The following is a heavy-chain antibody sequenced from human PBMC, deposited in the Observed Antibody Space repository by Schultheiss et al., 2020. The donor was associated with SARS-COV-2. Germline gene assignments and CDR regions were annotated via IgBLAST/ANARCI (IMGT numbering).Heavy chain of an antibody. Sequence: GGSLRLSCAASGFTFSSYSMNWVRQAPGKGLEWVANIKQDGSEKYYVDSVKGRFTISRDNAKNSLYLQMNSLRAEDTAVYYCAIPGYSSGWSYAFDIWGQGTMVTVSS. D-gene: IGHD6-19*01. CDR3: AIPGYSSGWSYAFDI. CDR1: GFTFSSYS. CDR2: IKQDGSEK. J-gene: IGHJ3*02. V-gene: IGHV3-7*03.